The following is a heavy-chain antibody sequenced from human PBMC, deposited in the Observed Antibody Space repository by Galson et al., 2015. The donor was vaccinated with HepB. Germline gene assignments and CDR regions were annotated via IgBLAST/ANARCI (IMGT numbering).Heavy chain of an antibody. CDR2: ISYDGSNK. CDR3: AKGYCGSTSCFFDY. J-gene: IGHJ4*02. V-gene: IGHV3-30*18. CDR1: GLTFSDYG. Sequence: SLRLSCAASGLTFSDYGMHWVRQAPGKGLEWVAVISYDGSNKYYADSVKGRFTISRDNSKNTLYLQMNSLRAEDTSVYYCAKGYCGSTSCFFDYWGQGTLVTVSS. D-gene: IGHD2-2*01.